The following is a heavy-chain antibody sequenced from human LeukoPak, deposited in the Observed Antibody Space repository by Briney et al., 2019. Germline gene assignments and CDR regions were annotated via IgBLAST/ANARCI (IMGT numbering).Heavy chain of an antibody. V-gene: IGHV4-39*07. CDR2: IYYSGST. Sequence: PSETLSLTCTVSGGSISSSTYFWGWIRQPPGKGLEWIGTIYYSGSTYYNPSLKSRVTISVDTSKNQFSLKLSSVTAADTAVYYCARESLTWLQSRTSWFDPWGQGTLVTVSS. J-gene: IGHJ5*02. CDR1: GGSISSSTYF. CDR3: ARESLTWLQSRTSWFDP. D-gene: IGHD5-24*01.